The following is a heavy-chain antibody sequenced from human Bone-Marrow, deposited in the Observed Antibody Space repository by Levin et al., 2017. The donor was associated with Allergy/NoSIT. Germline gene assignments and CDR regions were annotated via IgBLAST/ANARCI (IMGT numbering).Heavy chain of an antibody. CDR2: ISYDGSNK. Sequence: GESLKISCAASGFTFSSYGMHWVRQAPGKGLEWVAVISYDGSNKYYADSVKGRFTISRDNSKNTLYLQMNSLRAEDTAVYYCAKDRRSYYSAFDYWGQGTLVTVSS. D-gene: IGHD1-26*01. CDR3: AKDRRSYYSAFDY. V-gene: IGHV3-30*18. CDR1: GFTFSSYG. J-gene: IGHJ4*02.